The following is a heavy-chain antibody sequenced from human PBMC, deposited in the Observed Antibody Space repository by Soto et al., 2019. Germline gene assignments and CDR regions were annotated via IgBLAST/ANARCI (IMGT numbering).Heavy chain of an antibody. CDR1: GFTFSRYS. D-gene: IGHD5-12*01. V-gene: IGHV3-21*01. Sequence: EVQLVESGGGLVRPGGSLRLSCAASGFTFSRYSINWVRQAPGKGLEWVSSIGRVSSHIYYADSVKGRFTVSRDNAKNSLYLQMNNLRVEDTAVYYCARDVYTGYDSYYYYYMDVWGKGTTVTVSS. CDR3: ARDVYTGYDSYYYYYMDV. CDR2: IGRVSSHI. J-gene: IGHJ6*03.